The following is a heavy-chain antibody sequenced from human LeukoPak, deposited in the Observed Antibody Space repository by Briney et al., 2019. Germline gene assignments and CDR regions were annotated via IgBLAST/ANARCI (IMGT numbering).Heavy chain of an antibody. V-gene: IGHV4-4*07. CDR1: SGSISGYY. Sequence: SETLSLTCTSSSGSISGYYWSWIRQPAGKGLEWIGRIHTSGSTNYNPSLKSRVTISVDTSKNQFSLKLSSVTAADTAVYYCARESALSSSWFFDYWGQGTLVTVSS. D-gene: IGHD6-13*01. CDR3: ARESALSSSWFFDY. CDR2: IHTSGST. J-gene: IGHJ4*02.